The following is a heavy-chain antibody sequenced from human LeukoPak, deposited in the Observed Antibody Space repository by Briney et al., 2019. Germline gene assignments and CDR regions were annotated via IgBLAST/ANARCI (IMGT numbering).Heavy chain of an antibody. CDR3: ARVGEFGINSAMVLPD. V-gene: IGHV1-69*01. D-gene: IGHD3-16*01. CDR1: GGTFSSYG. Sequence: SVKVSCKVSGGTFSSYGFSWVRQAPGQGLEWMGGIIPIFRRANYAQKFQDRLTITADESTTEVYMELTRLKSDDTAIYYCARVGEFGINSAMVLPDWGQGSLVTVTS. CDR2: IIPIFRRA. J-gene: IGHJ4*02.